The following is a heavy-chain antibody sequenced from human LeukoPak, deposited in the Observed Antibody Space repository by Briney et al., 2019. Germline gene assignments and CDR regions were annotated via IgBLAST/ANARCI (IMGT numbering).Heavy chain of an antibody. J-gene: IGHJ4*02. V-gene: IGHV3-74*01. Sequence: GGSLRLSCAASGFTFSSYWMHWVRQAPGKGLVWVSRINSDGSSTSYADSVKGRFTISRDNAKNTPYLQMNSLRAEDTAVYYCARGGYCSGGSCYFPFDYWGQGTLVTVSS. D-gene: IGHD2-15*01. CDR3: ARGGYCSGGSCYFPFDY. CDR2: INSDGSST. CDR1: GFTFSSYW.